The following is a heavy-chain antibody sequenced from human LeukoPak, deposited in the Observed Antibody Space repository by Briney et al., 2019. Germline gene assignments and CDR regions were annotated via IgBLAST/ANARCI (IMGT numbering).Heavy chain of an antibody. CDR3: ARAALLWFGELPGEFDY. V-gene: IGHV1-18*01. CDR2: ISAYNGNT. Sequence: ASVNVSCKASGYTFTSYGISWVRQAPGQGLEWMGWISAYNGNTNYAQKLQGRVTMTTDTSTSTAYMELRSLRSDDTAVYYCARAALLWFGELPGEFDYWGQGTLVTVSS. CDR1: GYTFTSYG. J-gene: IGHJ4*02. D-gene: IGHD3-10*01.